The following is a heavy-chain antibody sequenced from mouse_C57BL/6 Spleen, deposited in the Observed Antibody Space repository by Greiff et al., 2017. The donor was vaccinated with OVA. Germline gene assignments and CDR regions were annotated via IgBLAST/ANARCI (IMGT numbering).Heavy chain of an antibody. Sequence: EVKLVESGPELVKPGASVKISCKASGYTFTDYYMNWVKQSHGKSLEWIGDINPNNGGTSYNQKFKGKATLTVDKSSSTAYMELRSLTSEDSAVYYCARFYYDYDGFAYWGQGTLVTVSA. CDR1: GYTFTDYY. V-gene: IGHV1-26*01. D-gene: IGHD2-4*01. CDR3: ARFYYDYDGFAY. J-gene: IGHJ3*01. CDR2: INPNNGGT.